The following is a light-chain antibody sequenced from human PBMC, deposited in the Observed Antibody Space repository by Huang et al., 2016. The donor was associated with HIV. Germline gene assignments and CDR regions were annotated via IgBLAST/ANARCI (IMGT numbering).Light chain of an antibody. J-gene: IGKJ1*01. V-gene: IGKV3-15*01. CDR3: QQYNYWPQT. CDR1: QSVNSD. Sequence: EIVMTQSPATLSVSPGERATLSCRASQSVNSDLAWYQQKPGQAPRLLIYGASTSATGIPARFSGSGSETDFTLTISSLQSEDFAVYYCQQYNYWPQTFGQGTKVEV. CDR2: GAS.